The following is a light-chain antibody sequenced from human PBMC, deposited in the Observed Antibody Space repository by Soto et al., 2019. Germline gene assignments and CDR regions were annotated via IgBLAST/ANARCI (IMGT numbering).Light chain of an antibody. V-gene: IGKV3-20*01. Sequence: EIVLTQSPGTLSLSPGERATLSCRASQALSSSYLAWYQQKGGQAPRLLIYTSSTRATGIPDRFSGSGSGTDFTLTISRLEPEDFAVYYCQHYGSSPYTFGQGTKLEIK. J-gene: IGKJ2*01. CDR2: TSS. CDR1: QALSSSY. CDR3: QHYGSSPYT.